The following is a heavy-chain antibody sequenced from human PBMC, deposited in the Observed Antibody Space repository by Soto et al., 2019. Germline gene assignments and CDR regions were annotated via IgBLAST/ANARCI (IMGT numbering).Heavy chain of an antibody. D-gene: IGHD2-8*01. CDR2: ISPSGSP. Sequence: SETLSLTCSVSGGSVNSGGYSWSWIRQPPGKGLEWIGFISPSGSPAYNPSLKSRVTISVDRSNNQISLELSSVTAADTAVYYCARGVLAWGQGTQVTVSS. CDR1: GGSVNSGGYS. CDR3: ARGVLA. V-gene: IGHV4-30-2*01. J-gene: IGHJ5*02.